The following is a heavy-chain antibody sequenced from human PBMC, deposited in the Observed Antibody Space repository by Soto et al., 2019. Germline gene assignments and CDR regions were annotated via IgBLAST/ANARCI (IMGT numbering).Heavy chain of an antibody. Sequence: GGSLRLSCAASGFTFSSYAMSWVRQAPGKGLEWVSAITAGGGSTYYSDSVKGRFTISRDNSKNTLFLQMNSLRAEDTAVYYCAKPYCSGGSCYMYFQHWGQGT. D-gene: IGHD2-15*01. V-gene: IGHV3-23*01. CDR3: AKPYCSGGSCYMYFQH. CDR2: ITAGGGST. CDR1: GFTFSSYA. J-gene: IGHJ1*01.